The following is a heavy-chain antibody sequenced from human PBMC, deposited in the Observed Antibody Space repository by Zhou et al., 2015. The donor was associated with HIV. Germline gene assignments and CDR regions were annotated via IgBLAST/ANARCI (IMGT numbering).Heavy chain of an antibody. CDR2: ISGSGGST. V-gene: IGHV3-23*04. D-gene: IGHD3-3*01. Sequence: VQLVESGGGLVHPGGSLRLSCVASGFSFSSYAMSWVRQAPGKGLEWVSGISGSGGSTYYADSVKGRFTISRDNSERTLYLQMNSLRGEDTAVYYCAKGLFWLSWFDLWGQGTLVTVSS. CDR1: GFSFSSYA. CDR3: AKGLFWLSWFDL. J-gene: IGHJ5*02.